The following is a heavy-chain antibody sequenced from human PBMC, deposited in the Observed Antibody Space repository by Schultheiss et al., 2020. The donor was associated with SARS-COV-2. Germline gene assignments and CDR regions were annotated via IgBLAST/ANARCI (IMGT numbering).Heavy chain of an antibody. CDR3: AKASIVGYSLWDY. J-gene: IGHJ4*02. CDR1: GFTFTNHA. V-gene: IGHV3-74*03. CDR2: IGLDNTDT. D-gene: IGHD1-26*01. Sequence: GESLKISCAASGFTFTNHAMHWVRQGPGKGLLWVSRIGLDNTDTTYADSVKGRFTISRDSSRNTLYLQMNSLRVEDTAVYYCAKASIVGYSLWDYWGQGILVTVSS.